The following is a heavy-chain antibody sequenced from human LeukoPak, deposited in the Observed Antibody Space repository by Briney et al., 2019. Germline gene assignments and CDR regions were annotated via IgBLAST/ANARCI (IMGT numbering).Heavy chain of an antibody. J-gene: IGHJ6*03. CDR1: GYTFTSYY. V-gene: IGHV1-46*01. Sequence: ASVKVSCKASGYTFTSYYMHWVRQAPGQGLEWLGIINPSGGSTSYAQKFQGRVTMTRDTSTSTVYMELSSLRSEDTAVHYCARARAVAIQSIYYMDVWGKGTTVTVSS. CDR2: INPSGGST. CDR3: ARARAVAIQSIYYMDV. D-gene: IGHD6-19*01.